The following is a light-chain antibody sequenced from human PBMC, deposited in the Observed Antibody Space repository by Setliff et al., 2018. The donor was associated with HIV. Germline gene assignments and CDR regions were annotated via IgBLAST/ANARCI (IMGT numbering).Light chain of an antibody. CDR3: SSYADGTIWV. Sequence: QSALTQPASVSGSPGQSITMSCTGTSSXXGGYKYVSWYQQHPGKAPKLIIYEVTYRPSGVSNRFSGSKSGNTASLTISGLQAEDAADYYCSSYADGTIWVFGGGTKVTVL. CDR1: SSXXGGYKY. CDR2: EVT. J-gene: IGLJ3*02. V-gene: IGLV2-14*01.